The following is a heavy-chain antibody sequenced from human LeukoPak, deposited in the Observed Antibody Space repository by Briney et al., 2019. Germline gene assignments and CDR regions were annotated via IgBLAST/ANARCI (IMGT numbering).Heavy chain of an antibody. Sequence: PSETLSLTCAVSGGSITNTDFYWGWVRQPPGKGLEWIGSIYYSGTTYYSPSLESRVSISRDTSKNQFSLERTSVTAASPPIYYCATDYEILIAKNYWGQGILVTVSS. CDR2: IYYSGTT. J-gene: IGHJ4*02. CDR3: ATDYEILIAKNY. V-gene: IGHV4-39*07. D-gene: IGHD2-21*01. CDR1: GGSITNTDFY.